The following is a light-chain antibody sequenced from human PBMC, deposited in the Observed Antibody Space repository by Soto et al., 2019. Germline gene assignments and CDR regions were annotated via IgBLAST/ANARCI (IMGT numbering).Light chain of an antibody. V-gene: IGKV3-11*01. J-gene: IGKJ5*01. Sequence: EIVLTQSPATLSLSPGERATLSCRASQSVSSSLAGYQQKPGQAPRLLIYDASNMATGIPARFSGSGSGTDVTFTISILEPEDFAVYYCQQRSNWPPITFGQGTRLEIK. CDR2: DAS. CDR3: QQRSNWPPIT. CDR1: QSVSSS.